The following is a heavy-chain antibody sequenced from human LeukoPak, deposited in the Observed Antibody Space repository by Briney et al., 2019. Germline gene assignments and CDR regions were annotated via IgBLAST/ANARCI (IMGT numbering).Heavy chain of an antibody. CDR1: GGTFSSYA. CDR3: ARGYYDSSGSEYYFDY. J-gene: IGHJ4*02. V-gene: IGHV1-69*13. D-gene: IGHD3-22*01. Sequence: GASVKVSCKASGGTFSSYAISWVRQAPGQGLEWMGGIIPIFGTANYAQKFQGRVTITADESTSTAYMELSSLRSEDTAVYYCARGYYDSSGSEYYFDYWGQGTLVTVSS. CDR2: IIPIFGTA.